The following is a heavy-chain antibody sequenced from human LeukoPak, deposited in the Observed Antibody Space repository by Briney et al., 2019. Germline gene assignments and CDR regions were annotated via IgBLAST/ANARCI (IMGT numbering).Heavy chain of an antibody. J-gene: IGHJ3*02. CDR2: IHYSGST. D-gene: IGHD5-18*01. CDR3: ARDRTNIYGDAFDI. V-gene: IGHV4-59*01. Sequence: PSETLSLTCTVSGGSISSYYWNWIRQPPGKGLEWLGYIHYSGSTKYNPSLESRVTISVDTSKNQFSLKLRFVTAADTAVYYCARDRTNIYGDAFDIWGQGTMVTVSS. CDR1: GGSISSYY.